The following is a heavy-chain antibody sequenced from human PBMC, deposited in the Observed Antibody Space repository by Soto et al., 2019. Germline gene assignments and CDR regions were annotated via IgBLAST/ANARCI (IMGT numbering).Heavy chain of an antibody. D-gene: IGHD6-19*01. Sequence: QVQLVQSGAEVKKPGASVKVSCKASGYTITSYGISWVRQAPGQGPEWMGWSSAYNGNTNYAQKLQGRVTMTTNTSTNTAYMELRSLRSDDTGVYYCAIVIFLGKYSSGWYDYWGQGTLVTVS. CDR3: AIVIFLGKYSSGWYDY. V-gene: IGHV1-18*04. CDR2: SSAYNGNT. CDR1: GYTITSYG. J-gene: IGHJ4*02.